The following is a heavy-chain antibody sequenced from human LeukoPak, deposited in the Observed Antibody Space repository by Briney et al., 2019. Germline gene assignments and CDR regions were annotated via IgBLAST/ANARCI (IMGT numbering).Heavy chain of an antibody. CDR3: ARRGPAGSSSSGMDV. V-gene: IGHV6-1*01. D-gene: IGHD6-6*01. CDR1: GDSFSSNSAT. Sequence: SQTLSLTCAISGDSFSSNSATWNWLRQSPSRGLEWLGRTYYRSQWYNDYAVSVKSRITINPDTSKNQFSLQLNSVTPEDTAVYYCARRGPAGSSSSGMDVWGQGTTVTVSS. J-gene: IGHJ6*02. CDR2: TYYRSQWYN.